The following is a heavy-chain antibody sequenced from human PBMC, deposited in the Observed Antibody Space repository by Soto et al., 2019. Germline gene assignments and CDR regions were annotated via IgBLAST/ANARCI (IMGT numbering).Heavy chain of an antibody. D-gene: IGHD2-2*01. J-gene: IGHJ5*01. V-gene: IGHV1-18*04. CDR2: VGGNNGAS. CDR3: VRDQKYFRVNGNWFDS. CDR1: GYTSADFG. Sequence: ASVKVSCKASGYTSADFGISWVRQAPGQGLEWMGWVGGNNGASNPAPKVQGRITMTLDTSTGVSYMALRSLRSDDTAIYYCVRDQKYFRVNGNWFDSWGQGTLVTVSS.